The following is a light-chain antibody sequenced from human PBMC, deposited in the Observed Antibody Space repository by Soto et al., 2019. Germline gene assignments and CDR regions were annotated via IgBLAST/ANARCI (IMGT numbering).Light chain of an antibody. CDR2: GAS. J-gene: IGKJ4*01. V-gene: IGKV1-13*02. CDR3: QQYNSFSLN. CDR1: QSISSY. Sequence: AIQLTQSPSSLSASVGDRVTITCRASQSISSYLNWYQQKPGKAPKLLIYGASSLQIGVPSRFNGSGSGTDFSLTISTLQPDDSATYYCQQYNSFSLNFGGGTKVDIK.